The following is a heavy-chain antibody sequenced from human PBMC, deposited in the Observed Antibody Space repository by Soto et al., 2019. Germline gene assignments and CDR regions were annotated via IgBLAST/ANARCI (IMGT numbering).Heavy chain of an antibody. V-gene: IGHV4-59*08. Sequence: PSETLSLTCTVSGGSISGYYWSWIRQPPGKGLEWIGYIFHTGTTSYNPSLKSRVTLSVDTSQSQFSLKLNSVTAADTAVYYCTTEAYDNSGSLAFDIWGPGTLVTVSS. CDR1: GGSISGYY. CDR3: TTEAYDNSGSLAFDI. CDR2: IFHTGTT. D-gene: IGHD3-22*01. J-gene: IGHJ3*02.